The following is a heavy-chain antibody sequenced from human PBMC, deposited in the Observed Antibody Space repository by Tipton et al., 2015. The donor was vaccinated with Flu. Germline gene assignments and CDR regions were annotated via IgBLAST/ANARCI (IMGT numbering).Heavy chain of an antibody. CDR3: ARDVCGSYCLGAFDI. CDR2: IYYSGTT. V-gene: IGHV4-61*01. CDR1: GGSVSSGYYY. D-gene: IGHD1-26*01. J-gene: IGHJ3*02. Sequence: TLSLTCTVSGGSVSSGYYYWSWIRRPPGKALEWIGYIYYSGTTNYNPSLKSRVTISLDTSKNQFSLKLSSVTAADTAVYYCARDVCGSYCLGAFDIWGQGTMVTVSS.